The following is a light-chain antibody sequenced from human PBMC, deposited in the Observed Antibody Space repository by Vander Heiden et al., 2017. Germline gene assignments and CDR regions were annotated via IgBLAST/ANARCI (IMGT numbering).Light chain of an antibody. J-gene: IGLJ2*01. V-gene: IGLV1-40*01. Sequence: QSVLTQPPSVSGAPGQRVTISCPGNSSNIGAGYDVHWYQQLPGAAPKLLINGNTNRPSGVPDRFSGSKSGTSASLAITGLQAEDEADYYCQSYDSRLTGHVVFGGGTKLTVL. CDR1: SSNIGAGYD. CDR2: GNT. CDR3: QSYDSRLTGHVV.